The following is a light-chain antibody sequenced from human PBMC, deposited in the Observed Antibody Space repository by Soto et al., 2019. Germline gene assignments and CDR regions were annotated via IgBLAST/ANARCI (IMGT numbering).Light chain of an antibody. CDR2: TTS. J-gene: IGKJ1*01. CDR1: QTISTN. CDR3: QQYNSWPRT. V-gene: IGKV3-15*01. Sequence: EIVLTQSPGILSLSPVEIATLSCRASQTISTNLAWYQQKPGQAPSLLIYTTSTRASGVPARFSGSGSGTEFTLTINSLQTEDFGLYYCQQYNSWPRTFGQGTKGDIK.